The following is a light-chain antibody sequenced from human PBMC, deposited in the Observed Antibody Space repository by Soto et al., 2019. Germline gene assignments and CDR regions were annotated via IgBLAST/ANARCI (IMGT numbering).Light chain of an antibody. CDR3: QSYDNSLSGLV. V-gene: IGLV1-40*01. Sequence: QSVLTQPPSMSGAPGQRVTISCTGSRSNIGAGYDVHWYQQLPGTAPKLLIYSNSRRPSEVPDRFSGSKSGTSASMAITGLQAEDEADYYCQSYDNSLSGLVFGGGTKLTVL. CDR2: SNS. CDR1: RSNIGAGYD. J-gene: IGLJ2*01.